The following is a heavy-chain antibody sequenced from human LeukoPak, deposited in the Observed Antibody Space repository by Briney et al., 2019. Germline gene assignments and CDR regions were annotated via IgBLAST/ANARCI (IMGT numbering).Heavy chain of an antibody. Sequence: ASVKVSCKASGYTFTSYNMHWVRQAPGQGLEWMGIINPSGGSTNYAQKFQGRVTMTRDTSTSTVYMELSSLRPEDTAVYYCAKDLYHRYYHNSGHAFDYWGQGTLVTVSS. CDR3: AKDLYHRYYHNSGHAFDY. D-gene: IGHD3-22*01. V-gene: IGHV1-46*01. CDR2: INPSGGST. J-gene: IGHJ4*02. CDR1: GYTFTSYN.